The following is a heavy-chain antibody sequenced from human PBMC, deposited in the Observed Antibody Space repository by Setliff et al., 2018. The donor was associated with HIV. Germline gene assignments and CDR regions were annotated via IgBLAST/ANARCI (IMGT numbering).Heavy chain of an antibody. CDR3: IRPLWYNNGWTFDN. V-gene: IGHV3-49*02. CDR1: GYGFSSYW. J-gene: IGHJ4*02. Sequence: GESLKISCKGSGYGFSSYWIGWVRQMPGKGLEWMGIIRSKTFGGTAEYAASVKGRFTISRDDSISVAYLQLNSLKTDDTAVYYCIRPLWYNNGWTFDNWGQGTLVTVSS. D-gene: IGHD6-19*01. CDR2: IRSKTFGGTA.